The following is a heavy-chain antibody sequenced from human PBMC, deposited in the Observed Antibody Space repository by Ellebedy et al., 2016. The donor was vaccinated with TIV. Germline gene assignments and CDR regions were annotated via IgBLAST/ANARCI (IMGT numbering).Heavy chain of an antibody. V-gene: IGHV3-7*01. J-gene: IGHJ5*02. D-gene: IGHD4-17*01. Sequence: PGESLKISCAASGFNFRSYWMTWVRQAPGKGLEWVAKIRQEGDEIYYVESVKGRFTISGDNAKNSLFLQMNSLRVDDTAVYYCARRASYGDYAVQVNPWFDPWGQGTLVTVSS. CDR3: ARRASYGDYAVQVNPWFDP. CDR2: IRQEGDEI. CDR1: GFNFRSYW.